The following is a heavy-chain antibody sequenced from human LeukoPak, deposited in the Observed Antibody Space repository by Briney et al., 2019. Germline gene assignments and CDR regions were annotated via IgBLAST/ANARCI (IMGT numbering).Heavy chain of an antibody. J-gene: IGHJ3*02. V-gene: IGHV1-69*13. CDR2: IIPIFGTA. CDR3: ARDGVGVTPFFAFDI. D-gene: IGHD3-16*01. Sequence: SVKVSCKASGGTFSSYAISWVRQAPGQGLEWMGGIIPIFGTANYAQKFRGRVTITADESTSTAYMELSSLRSEDTAVYYCARDGVGVTPFFAFDIWGQGTMVTVSS. CDR1: GGTFSSYA.